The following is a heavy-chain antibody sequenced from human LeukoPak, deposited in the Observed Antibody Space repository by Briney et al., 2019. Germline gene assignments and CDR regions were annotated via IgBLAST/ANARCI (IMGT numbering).Heavy chain of an antibody. CDR1: GFTFSRYW. CDR3: AKRGVVIRVILVGFHKQAYYFDS. V-gene: IGHV3-7*03. CDR2: IKQDGSEK. Sequence: GGSLRLSCAASGFTFSRYWMSWVRQAPGKGLEWVANIKQDGSEKYYVDSVKGRFTISRDNAKNSLYLQMNSLRAEDTAVYFCAKRGVVIRVILVGFHKQAYYFDSWGQGALVTVSS. J-gene: IGHJ4*02. D-gene: IGHD3-22*01.